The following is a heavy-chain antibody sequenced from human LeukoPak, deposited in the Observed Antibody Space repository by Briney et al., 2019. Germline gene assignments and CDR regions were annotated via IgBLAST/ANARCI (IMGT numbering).Heavy chain of an antibody. V-gene: IGHV5-51*01. J-gene: IGHJ3*02. CDR3: ARGLSSGWSSDDAFDI. CDR1: GYSFTSYW. D-gene: IGHD6-19*01. CDR2: IYPGDSDT. Sequence: PGESLQISCKGSGYSFTSYWIGWVRQMPGKGLEWMGIIYPGDSDTRYSPSFQGQVTISADKSISTAYLQWSSLKASDTAMYYCARGLSSGWSSDDAFDIWGQGTMVTVSS.